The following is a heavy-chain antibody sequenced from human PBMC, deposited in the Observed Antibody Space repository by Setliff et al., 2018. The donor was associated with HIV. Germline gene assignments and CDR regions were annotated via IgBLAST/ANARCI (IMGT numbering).Heavy chain of an antibody. J-gene: IGHJ3*01. CDR2: VYYSGTT. CDR1: GASISSHY. D-gene: IGHD3-22*01. V-gene: IGHV4-59*11. Sequence: SETLSLTCTVSGASISSHYWSWVRQSPGKGLEWIGHVYYSGTTKYNPSLQSRVSMSVDTSKNQVSVRLQSLSAADTAVCYCARDVTFITHDALDLWGQGIMVTVSS. CDR3: ARDVTFITHDALDL.